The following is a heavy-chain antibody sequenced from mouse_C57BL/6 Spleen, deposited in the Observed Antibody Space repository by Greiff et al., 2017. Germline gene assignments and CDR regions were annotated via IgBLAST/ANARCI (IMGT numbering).Heavy chain of an antibody. Sequence: VQLVESGAELVRPGASVKLSCKASGYTFTDYYINWVKQRPGQGLEWIARIYPGSGNTYYNEKFKGKATLTAEKSSSTAYMQLSSLTSEDSAVYFCASGSAWFAYWGQGTLVTVSA. CDR2: IYPGSGNT. V-gene: IGHV1-76*01. J-gene: IGHJ3*01. CDR1: GYTFTDYY. CDR3: ASGSAWFAY.